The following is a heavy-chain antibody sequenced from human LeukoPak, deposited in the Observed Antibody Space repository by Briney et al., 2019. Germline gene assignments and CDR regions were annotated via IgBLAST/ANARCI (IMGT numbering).Heavy chain of an antibody. V-gene: IGHV1-69*10. D-gene: IGHD6-19*01. CDR1: GGTFSSYT. J-gene: IGHJ2*01. CDR2: IIPILGIA. CDR3: ARGTSGWYAGCLSL. Sequence: GASVTVSCKASGGTFSSYTMSWVRQAPGQGLEWMGGIIPILGIANYAQKFQGRVTITADKSTSTAYMELSSLRSEDTAVYYCARGTSGWYAGCLSLWGRGTLVTVSS.